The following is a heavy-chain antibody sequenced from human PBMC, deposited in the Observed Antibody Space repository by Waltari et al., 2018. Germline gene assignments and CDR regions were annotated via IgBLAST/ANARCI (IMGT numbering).Heavy chain of an antibody. D-gene: IGHD2-2*01. CDR1: GGSISSYY. V-gene: IGHV4-4*07. CDR2: IYTSGST. Sequence: QVQLQESGPGLVKPSETLSLTCIVSGGSISSYYWSWIRQPAGKGLEWIGRIYTSGSTNYNPSLKSRVTISVDKSKNQFSLKLSSVTAADTAVYYCARDATDIVVVPAAASVDAFDIWGQGTMVTVSS. CDR3: ARDATDIVVVPAAASVDAFDI. J-gene: IGHJ3*02.